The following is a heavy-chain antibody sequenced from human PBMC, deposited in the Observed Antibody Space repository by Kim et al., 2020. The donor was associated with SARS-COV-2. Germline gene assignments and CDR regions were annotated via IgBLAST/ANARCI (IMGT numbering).Heavy chain of an antibody. Sequence: GESLKISCKGSGYSFTSYWISWVRQMPGKGLEWMGRIDPSDSYTNYSPSFQGHVTISADKSISTAYLQWSSLKASDTAMYYCARHGSLHAPRGFTYYYGMDVWGQGTTVTVSS. V-gene: IGHV5-10-1*01. J-gene: IGHJ6*02. D-gene: IGHD2-8*01. CDR2: IDPSDSYT. CDR1: GYSFTSYW. CDR3: ARHGSLHAPRGFTYYYGMDV.